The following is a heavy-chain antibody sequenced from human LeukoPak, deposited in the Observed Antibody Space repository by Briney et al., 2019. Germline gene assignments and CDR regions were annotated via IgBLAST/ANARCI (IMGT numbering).Heavy chain of an antibody. Sequence: GGSLRLSCAASGFTFSSYAMTWVRQAPGKGLEWVSGISGRGSSTYYADSVKGRFTISRDNSKNTLCLQMNSLRAEDTALYFCAKARSSPGYTSNWPQLDYWGQGTLVTVSS. CDR2: ISGRGSST. CDR3: AKARSSPGYTSNWPQLDY. CDR1: GFTFSSYA. V-gene: IGHV3-23*01. D-gene: IGHD1-1*01. J-gene: IGHJ4*02.